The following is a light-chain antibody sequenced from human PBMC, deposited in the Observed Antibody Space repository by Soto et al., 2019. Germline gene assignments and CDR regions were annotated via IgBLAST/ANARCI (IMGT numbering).Light chain of an antibody. CDR1: QSVNSDY. CDR2: GVS. J-gene: IGKJ3*01. CDR3: QQYGNSGVT. Sequence: IVLTQSPGTLSLSPGERATLSCRASQSVNSDYLAWHQQKPGQAPRLLIYGVSSRATGIPDRFSGSGSGTDFTLTISRLEPEDFAVYYCQQYGNSGVTFGPGTKVDIK. V-gene: IGKV3-20*01.